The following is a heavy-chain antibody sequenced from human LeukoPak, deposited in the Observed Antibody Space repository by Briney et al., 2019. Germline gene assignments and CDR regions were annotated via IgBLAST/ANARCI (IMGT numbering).Heavy chain of an antibody. V-gene: IGHV3-74*01. Sequence: GGSLRLSCAAPGFTFSIYWIYWVRQAPGKGLVWLSRINSDGSNTVYADSVKGRFTISRDNAENTVYLQMNSLSAEDTAVYYCARGVVLTATSVFDYWGQGSLVTVSS. J-gene: IGHJ4*02. CDR3: ARGVVLTATSVFDY. CDR1: GFTFSIYW. D-gene: IGHD2-21*02. CDR2: INSDGSNT.